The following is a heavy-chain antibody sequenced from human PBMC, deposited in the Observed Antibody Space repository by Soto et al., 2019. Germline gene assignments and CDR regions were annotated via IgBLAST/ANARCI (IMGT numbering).Heavy chain of an antibody. CDR2: ISGSGGST. CDR3: AKDLVGYSSGWQEAFDI. J-gene: IGHJ3*02. D-gene: IGHD6-19*01. V-gene: IGHV3-23*01. Sequence: EVQLLESGGGLVQPGGSLRLSCAASGFTFSSYAMSWVRQAPGKGLEWVSAISGSGGSTYYADSVKGRFTISRDNSKNTLYLQMNSLRAEDTAVYYCAKDLVGYSSGWQEAFDIWGQGTMVTVSS. CDR1: GFTFSSYA.